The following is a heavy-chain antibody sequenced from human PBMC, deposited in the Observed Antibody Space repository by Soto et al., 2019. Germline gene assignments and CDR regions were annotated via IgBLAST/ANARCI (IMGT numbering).Heavy chain of an antibody. Sequence: GGSLRLACAASGFTFSTYSMNWVRQAPGKGLEWVSSIGTSGSYIYDTDSVKGRFTISRDNTKDSLSLQMNSLRAEDTAIYYCARGSAFIGLDYWGQGTPVTVSS. D-gene: IGHD1-26*01. CDR3: ARGSAFIGLDY. CDR2: IGTSGSYI. CDR1: GFTFSTYS. V-gene: IGHV3-21*01. J-gene: IGHJ4*02.